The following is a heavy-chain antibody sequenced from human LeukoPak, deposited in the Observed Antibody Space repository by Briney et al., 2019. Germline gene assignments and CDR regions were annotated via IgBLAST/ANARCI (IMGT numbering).Heavy chain of an antibody. CDR3: AREFEASGFWALDY. Sequence: PGGSLRLSCRVSGFTFNTYWMHWVCQAPGKGLVWVSRMNNDGRVISYADSVKGRFTISRDNAKNTLYLQMSSLRVEDTAVYYCAREFEASGFWALDYLGQGTLVTASS. V-gene: IGHV3-74*01. CDR1: GFTFNTYW. CDR2: MNNDGRVI. D-gene: IGHD3-16*01. J-gene: IGHJ4*02.